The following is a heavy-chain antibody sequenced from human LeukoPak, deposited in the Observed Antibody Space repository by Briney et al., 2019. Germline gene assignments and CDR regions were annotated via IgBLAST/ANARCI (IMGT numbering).Heavy chain of an antibody. J-gene: IGHJ4*02. Sequence: SETLSLTCTVSGGSISSYYWSWIRQPPGKGLEWIGYIYYSGSTNYNPSLKSRVTISVDTSKNQFSLKLSSVTAADTAVYYCARGSGITFGGEPGFDYWGQGTLVTVSS. CDR1: GGSISSYY. D-gene: IGHD3-16*01. V-gene: IGHV4-59*01. CDR2: IYYSGST. CDR3: ARGSGITFGGEPGFDY.